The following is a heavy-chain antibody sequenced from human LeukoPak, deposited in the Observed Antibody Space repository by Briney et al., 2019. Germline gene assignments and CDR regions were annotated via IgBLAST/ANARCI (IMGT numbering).Heavy chain of an antibody. J-gene: IGHJ4*02. CDR3: ARDSSGYYLH. CDR2: IYYSGST. D-gene: IGHD3-22*01. V-gene: IGHV4-59*01. CDR1: GGSISSYY. Sequence: SETLSLTCTVSGGSISSYYWSWIRQPPGKGLEWIGYIYYSGSTNCNPSLKSRVTISVDTSKNQFSLKLSSVTAADTAVYYCARDSSGYYLHWGQGTLVTVSS.